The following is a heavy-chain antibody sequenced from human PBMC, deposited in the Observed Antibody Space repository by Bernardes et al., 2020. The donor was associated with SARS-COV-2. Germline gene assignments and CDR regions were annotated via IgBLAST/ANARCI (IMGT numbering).Heavy chain of an antibody. CDR3: ARWGLGYCSGGSCSIYYYYGMDV. D-gene: IGHD2-15*01. J-gene: IGHJ6*04. CDR2: IWSDCRNK. Sequence: GGSLRLSCAASGFTFSSYGMHWVRQVPGKGLAWVAVIWSDCRNKSYADSVKGRFTISRDNSKNTLYLQMNSLSAEDTAVYYCARWGLGYCSGGSCSIYYYYGMDVWGKGTTVTVS. CDR1: GFTFSSYG. V-gene: IGHV3-33*01.